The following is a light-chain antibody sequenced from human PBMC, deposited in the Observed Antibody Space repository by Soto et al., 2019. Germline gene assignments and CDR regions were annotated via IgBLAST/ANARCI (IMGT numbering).Light chain of an antibody. Sequence: QSVLTQAPSVSGAPGQRVTIYCTGSSSNIGAGTDVHRYQQLPGTAPKLLIYGSNNRPSGVPDRFSVSKSGTSASLAITGLQAEDEADYYCQSFDSDWSVVFGGGTKLTVL. CDR3: QSFDSDWSVV. CDR2: GSN. V-gene: IGLV1-40*01. CDR1: SSNIGAGTD. J-gene: IGLJ3*02.